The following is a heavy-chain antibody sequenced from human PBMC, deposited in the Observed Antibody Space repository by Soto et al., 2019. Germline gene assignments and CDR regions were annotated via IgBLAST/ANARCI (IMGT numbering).Heavy chain of an antibody. Sequence: HPVGSLRLSCATSGFTFNNYAMSWVRQAPGKGLEWVSGIRRSDGSTYYADSVKGRFTISRDKSKNTLSLQMNSLRAEDTAVYYCAKDPNTDYVGAFEMWGQGTMVTVSS. D-gene: IGHD4-17*01. J-gene: IGHJ3*02. CDR2: IRRSDGST. V-gene: IGHV3-23*01. CDR3: AKDPNTDYVGAFEM. CDR1: GFTFNNYA.